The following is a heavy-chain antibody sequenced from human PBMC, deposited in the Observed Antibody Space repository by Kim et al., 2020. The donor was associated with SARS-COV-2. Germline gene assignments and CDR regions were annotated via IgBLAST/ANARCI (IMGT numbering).Heavy chain of an antibody. J-gene: IGHJ4*02. CDR3: ARGSSRLTILGVEDFDY. D-gene: IGHD3-3*01. Sequence: FQGRVTLTRDTSTSTGYMELSSLRSEDTAVYYCARGSSRLTILGVEDFDYWGQGTLVTVSS. V-gene: IGHV1-46*01.